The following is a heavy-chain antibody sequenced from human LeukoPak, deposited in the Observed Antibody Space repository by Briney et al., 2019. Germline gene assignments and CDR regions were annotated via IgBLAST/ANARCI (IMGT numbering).Heavy chain of an antibody. CDR2: IYHSGST. Sequence: PSETLSLTCAVSGRSISSGGYSWSWIRQPPGKGLEWIGYIYHSGSTYYNPSLKSRVTISVDRSKNQFSLKLSSVTAADTAVYYCARGAIRYFDWLSHFDYWGQGTLVTVSS. CDR1: GRSISSGGYS. V-gene: IGHV4-30-2*01. CDR3: ARGAIRYFDWLSHFDY. J-gene: IGHJ4*02. D-gene: IGHD3-9*01.